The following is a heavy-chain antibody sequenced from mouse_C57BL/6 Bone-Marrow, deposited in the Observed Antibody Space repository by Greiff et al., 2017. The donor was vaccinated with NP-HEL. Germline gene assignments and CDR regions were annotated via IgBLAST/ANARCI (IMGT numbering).Heavy chain of an antibody. CDR1: GYSFTGYY. J-gene: IGHJ4*01. V-gene: IGHV1-42*01. CDR3: ARERSYAMDY. Sequence: VQLQQSGPELVKPGASVKISCKASGYSFTGYYMNWVKQSPEKSLEWLGEINPSTGGTTYNQKFKAKATLTVDKSSSTAYMQLKSLTSDDSAVYYCARERSYAMDYWGQGTSVTVSS. CDR2: INPSTGGT.